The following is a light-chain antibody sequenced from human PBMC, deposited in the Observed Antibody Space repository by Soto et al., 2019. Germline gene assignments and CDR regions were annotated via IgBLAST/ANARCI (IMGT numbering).Light chain of an antibody. CDR2: SNN. CDR1: NSNIGSNT. Sequence: QSVLTQPPSASGTPGQRVTISCSGSNSNIGSNTVNWYQQLPGTAPKLLIYSNNQRPSGVPGRFSDSKSGTSASLAFSGLQSEDEADYYCASWDDSLNGVVFGGGTKLTVL. CDR3: ASWDDSLNGVV. J-gene: IGLJ2*01. V-gene: IGLV1-44*01.